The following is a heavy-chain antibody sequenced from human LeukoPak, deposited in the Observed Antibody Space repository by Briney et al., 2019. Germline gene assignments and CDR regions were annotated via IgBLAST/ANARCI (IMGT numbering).Heavy chain of an antibody. J-gene: IGHJ3*02. Sequence: ASVTVSCKASGYTFTSYYMHWVRQAPGQGLEWMGIINPSGGSTSYAQKFQGRVTMTRDTSTSTVYMELSSLRSEDTAVYYCAKTMGIVADAFDIWGQGTMVTVSS. D-gene: IGHD3-22*01. CDR2: INPSGGST. CDR3: AKTMGIVADAFDI. V-gene: IGHV1-46*01. CDR1: GYTFTSYY.